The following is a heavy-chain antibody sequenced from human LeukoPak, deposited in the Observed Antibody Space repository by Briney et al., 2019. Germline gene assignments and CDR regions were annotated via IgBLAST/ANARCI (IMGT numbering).Heavy chain of an antibody. J-gene: IGHJ6*04. CDR3: AKDKYPYYYGSGSYYYGLDV. CDR1: GLSFSNYA. CDR2: ISGGCGDT. V-gene: IGHV3-23*01. D-gene: IGHD3-10*01. Sequence: PGGSLRLSCAASGLSFSNYAMSWVRQAPGKGLEWVSSISGGCGDTNYADSVKGRLTISRDNSKSTLYLQMNSLRAEDTAIYYCAKDKYPYYYGSGSYYYGLDVWGKGTTVTVSS.